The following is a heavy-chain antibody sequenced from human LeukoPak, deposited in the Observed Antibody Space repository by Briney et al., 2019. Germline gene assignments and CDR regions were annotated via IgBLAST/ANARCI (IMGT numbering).Heavy chain of an antibody. CDR2: MNPNSGNT. V-gene: IGHV1-8*01. J-gene: IGHJ6*02. Sequence: ALVKVSCKASGYTFTSYDINWVRQATGQGLEWMGWMNPNSGNTGYAQKFQGRVTMTRNTSISTAYMELSSLRSEDTAVYYCARAGRYYYDSSGQYYYYYGMDVWGQGTTVTVSS. CDR3: ARAGRYYYDSSGQYYYYYGMDV. D-gene: IGHD3-22*01. CDR1: GYTFTSYD.